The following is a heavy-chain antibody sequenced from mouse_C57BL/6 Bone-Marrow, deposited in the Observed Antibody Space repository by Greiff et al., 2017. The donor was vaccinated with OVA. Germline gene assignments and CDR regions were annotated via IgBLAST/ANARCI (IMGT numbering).Heavy chain of an antibody. Sequence: QVQLQQSGAELVRPGASVTLSCKASGYTFTDYEMHWVKQTPVHGLEWIGAIDPETGGTAYNQKFKGKAILTADKSSSTAYMELRSLTSEDSAVYYCTRCGYSWYFDDWGTGTTVTVSS. CDR2: IDPETGGT. V-gene: IGHV1-15*01. D-gene: IGHD2-2*01. CDR3: TRCGYSWYFDD. CDR1: GYTFTDYE. J-gene: IGHJ1*03.